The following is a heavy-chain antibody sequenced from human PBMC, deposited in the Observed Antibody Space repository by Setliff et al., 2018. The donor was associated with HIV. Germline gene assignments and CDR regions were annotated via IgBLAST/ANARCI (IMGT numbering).Heavy chain of an antibody. D-gene: IGHD2-21*01. Sequence: ASVKVSCKASGYTFTSYYMHWVRQAPGQGLEWMGIINPSGGSASYAQKFQGRVTMTRDTSTSTVYMELSSLRSDDTAVYYCVRVFKEGWPVVWFDTWGQGTLVTVSS. J-gene: IGHJ5*02. CDR3: VRVFKEGWPVVWFDT. CDR1: GYTFTSYY. V-gene: IGHV1-46*01. CDR2: INPSGGSA.